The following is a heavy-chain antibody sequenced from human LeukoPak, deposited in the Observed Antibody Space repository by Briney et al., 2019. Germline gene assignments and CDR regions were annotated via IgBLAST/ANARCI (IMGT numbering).Heavy chain of an antibody. Sequence: GGSLRLSCVASGFTFSSCVMNWVRQAPGKGLQWVSYISNSVDGTYYADSVKGRCTISRDNAKNSLYLQMNSLRAEDTAVYYCASPDCSGGSCYGRGFDYWGQGTLVTVSS. J-gene: IGHJ4*02. CDR3: ASPDCSGGSCYGRGFDY. CDR2: ISNSVDGT. V-gene: IGHV3-21*01. CDR1: GFTFSSCV. D-gene: IGHD2-15*01.